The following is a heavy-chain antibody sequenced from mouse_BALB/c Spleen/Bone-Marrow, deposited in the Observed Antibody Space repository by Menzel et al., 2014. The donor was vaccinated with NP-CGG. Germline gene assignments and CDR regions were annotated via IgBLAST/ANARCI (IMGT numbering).Heavy chain of an antibody. CDR2: IDPENGDT. D-gene: IGHD2-10*02. J-gene: IGHJ1*01. CDR1: GFNIKDYY. V-gene: IGHV14-4*02. Sequence: EVKLEESGAGLVRSGASVKLSCTASGFNIKDYYMHWVKQRPEQGLEWIGWIDPENGDTEYAPKFQGKATMTADTSSNTAYLQLSSLTSEDTAVYYCNAKYGNSLYWYFDVWGAGTTVTVSS. CDR3: NAKYGNSLYWYFDV.